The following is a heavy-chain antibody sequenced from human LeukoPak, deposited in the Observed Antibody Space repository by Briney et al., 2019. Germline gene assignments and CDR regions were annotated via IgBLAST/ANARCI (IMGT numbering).Heavy chain of an antibody. CDR1: GGSFSGYY. CDR3: AREVYKFDY. Sequence: SETLSLTCVVYGGSFSGYYWSWIRQPPGKGLEWIGEINHSGSTNYNPSLKSRVTISVDTSKNQFSLKVSSVTAADTAVYYCAREVYKFDYWGQGTLVTVSS. D-gene: IGHD1-1*01. J-gene: IGHJ4*02. V-gene: IGHV4-34*01. CDR2: INHSGST.